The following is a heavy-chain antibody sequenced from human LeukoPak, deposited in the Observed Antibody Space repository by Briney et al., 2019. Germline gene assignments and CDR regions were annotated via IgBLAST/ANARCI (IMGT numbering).Heavy chain of an antibody. V-gene: IGHV3-15*01. J-gene: IGHJ6*02. CDR3: TTMGCSGGSCYSDYYYYGMDV. Sequence: GGSLRLSCAASGFTFSNAWMSWVRQAPGKGLEWVGRIKSKTDGGTTDYAAPVKGRFTISRDDSKSTLYLQMNSLKTEDTAVFYCTTMGCSGGSCYSDYYYYGMDVWGQGTTVTVSS. D-gene: IGHD2-15*01. CDR1: GFTFSNAW. CDR2: IKSKTDGGTT.